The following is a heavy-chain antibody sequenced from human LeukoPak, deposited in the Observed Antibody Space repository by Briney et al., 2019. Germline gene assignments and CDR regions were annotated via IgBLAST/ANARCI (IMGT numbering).Heavy chain of an antibody. CDR1: GGSISSYY. J-gene: IGHJ4*02. CDR3: ARVGRYGYNLEYFDY. CDR2: IYYSGST. Sequence: SETLSLTCTVSGGSISSYYWSWIRQPPGKGLEWIGYIYYSGSTNYNPSLKSRVTISVDTSKNQFSLRLSSVTAADTAVYYCARVGRYGYNLEYFDYWGQGTLVTVSS. D-gene: IGHD5-24*01. V-gene: IGHV4-59*01.